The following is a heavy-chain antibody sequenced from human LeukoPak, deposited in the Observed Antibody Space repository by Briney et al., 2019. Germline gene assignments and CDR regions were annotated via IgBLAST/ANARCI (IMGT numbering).Heavy chain of an antibody. V-gene: IGHV4-39*07. D-gene: IGHD2-21*02. CDR2: IYYSGST. CDR3: AGVLVVTAILDY. Sequence: PSETLSLTCTVSGGSISSSSYYWGWIRQPPGKGLEWIGSIYYSGSTYYNPSLKSRVTISVDTSKNQFSLKLSSVTAADTAVYYCAGVLVVTAILDYWGQGTLVTVSS. J-gene: IGHJ4*02. CDR1: GGSISSSSYY.